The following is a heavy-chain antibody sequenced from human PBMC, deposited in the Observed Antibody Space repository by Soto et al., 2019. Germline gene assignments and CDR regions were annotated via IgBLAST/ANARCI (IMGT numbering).Heavy chain of an antibody. CDR3: AREPRLRSGMDF. Sequence: PSETLSLTCAVYGGSFSGYYWSWIRQPPGKGLEWIGEINHSGSIYYNPSLKSRVTISVDRSKNQFSLKLSSVTAADTAVYYCAREPRLRSGMDFWGQGSKVPVSS. V-gene: IGHV4-34*01. CDR1: GGSFSGYY. CDR2: INHSGSI. J-gene: IGHJ6*02.